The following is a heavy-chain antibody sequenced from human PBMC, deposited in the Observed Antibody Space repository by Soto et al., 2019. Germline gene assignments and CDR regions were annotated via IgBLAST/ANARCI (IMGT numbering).Heavy chain of an antibody. J-gene: IGHJ4*02. CDR3: ARDLAPPYYDYIWGSYRYTGYFDY. V-gene: IGHV3-23*01. CDR1: GFTFSSYA. CDR2: ISGSGGST. D-gene: IGHD3-16*02. Sequence: GGSLRLSCAASGFTFSSYAMSWVRQAPGKGLEWVSAISGSGGSTYYADSVKGRFTISRDNSKNTLYLQMNSLRAEDTAVYYCARDLAPPYYDYIWGSYRYTGYFDYWGQGTLVTVSS.